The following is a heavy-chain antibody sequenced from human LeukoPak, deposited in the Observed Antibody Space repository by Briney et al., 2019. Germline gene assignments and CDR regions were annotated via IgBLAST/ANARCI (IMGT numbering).Heavy chain of an antibody. J-gene: IGHJ6*03. CDR1: GYTFTSYG. D-gene: IGHD2-8*02. V-gene: IGHV1-18*01. Sequence: ASVKVSCKASGYTFTSYGISWVRQAPGQGLEWMGWISAYNGNTNYAQKLQGRVTMTTDTSTSTAYMELRSLRSDDTAVYYCARRKVANLYWDYVDVWGKGTTVTVSS. CDR3: ARRKVANLYWDYVDV. CDR2: ISAYNGNT.